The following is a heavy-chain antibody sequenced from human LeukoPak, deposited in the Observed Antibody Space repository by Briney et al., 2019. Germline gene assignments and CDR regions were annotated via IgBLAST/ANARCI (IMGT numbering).Heavy chain of an antibody. CDR1: GYTFTGYY. CDR3: ARVGMDQPSGSGYHYYFDY. J-gene: IGHJ4*02. D-gene: IGHD3-22*01. CDR2: INPNSGGT. Sequence: ASVKVSCKASGYTFTGYYMHWVRQAPGQGLEWMEWINPNSGGTNYAQKFQGRVTMTRDTSISTAYMELSRLRSDDTAVYYCARVGMDQPSGSGYHYYFDYWGQGTLVTVSS. V-gene: IGHV1-2*02.